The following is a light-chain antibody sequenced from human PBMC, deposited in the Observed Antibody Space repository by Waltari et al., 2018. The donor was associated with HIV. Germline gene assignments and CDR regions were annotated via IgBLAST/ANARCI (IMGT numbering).Light chain of an antibody. CDR3: QQYGSSTSYT. V-gene: IGKV4-1*01. J-gene: IGKJ2*01. Sequence: DIVMTQSPDSLAVSLGERATINCKSSQSLFYSSKNKNAFAWYQHKPGQPPKLLISWASTRQSGVPERFSGSGSGTDFTLTINGLQAEDVAVYYCQQYGSSTSYTFGQGTKLEIK. CDR1: QSLFYSSKNKNA. CDR2: WAS.